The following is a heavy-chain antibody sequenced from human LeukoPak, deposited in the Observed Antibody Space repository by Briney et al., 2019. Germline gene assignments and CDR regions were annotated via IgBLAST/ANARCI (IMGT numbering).Heavy chain of an antibody. D-gene: IGHD3-10*01. Sequence: ASVKVSCKASGYTFTSYGISWVRQAPGQGLEWMGWISAYNGNTNYAQKLQGRVTMTTDTSTSTAYMELWSLRSDDTAVYYCARAMVRGVIYSAFDIWGQGTMVTVSS. CDR3: ARAMVRGVIYSAFDI. CDR2: ISAYNGNT. CDR1: GYTFTSYG. V-gene: IGHV1-18*01. J-gene: IGHJ3*02.